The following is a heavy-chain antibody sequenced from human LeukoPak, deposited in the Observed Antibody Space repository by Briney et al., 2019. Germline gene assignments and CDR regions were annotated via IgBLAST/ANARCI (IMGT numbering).Heavy chain of an antibody. V-gene: IGHV3-66*01. CDR3: ARAFSYCGSGYDY. D-gene: IGHD3-10*01. J-gene: IGHJ4*02. CDR1: GFTVSSNY. CDR2: IYSGGST. Sequence: GGSLRLSRAASGFTVSSNYMSWVRQAPGKGLEWVSVIYSGGSTYYADSVKGRFTISRDNSKNTLYLQMNSLRAEDTAVYYCARAFSYCGSGYDYWGQGTLVTVSS.